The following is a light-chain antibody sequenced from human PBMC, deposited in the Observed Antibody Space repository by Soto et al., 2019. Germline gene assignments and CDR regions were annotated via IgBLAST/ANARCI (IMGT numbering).Light chain of an antibody. Sequence: EIVLTQSPATLSLSPGERATLSCRSSQSVSSTYLGWYQQPPGQPPRVLMSGTSNRATGTPDRVSGSGSGTDFTLTISRLEPEDFAVYYCQQYGSPPITFGQGTRLEIK. CDR3: QQYGSPPIT. CDR2: GTS. CDR1: QSVSSTY. J-gene: IGKJ5*01. V-gene: IGKV3-20*01.